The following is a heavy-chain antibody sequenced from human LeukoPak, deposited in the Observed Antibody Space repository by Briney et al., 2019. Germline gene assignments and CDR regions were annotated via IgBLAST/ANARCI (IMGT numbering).Heavy chain of an antibody. CDR3: ARGYYDSSGNYYPEAGFDY. CDR1: GYTFTGFY. Sequence: ASVKVSCKASGYTFTGFYIHWVRQAPGQGLEWMGRINPNSGGTNYAQKFQGRVTMTRDTSISTAYMELSRLRSDDTAVYYCARGYYDSSGNYYPEAGFDYWGQGTLVTVSS. D-gene: IGHD3-22*01. J-gene: IGHJ4*02. CDR2: INPNSGGT. V-gene: IGHV1-2*06.